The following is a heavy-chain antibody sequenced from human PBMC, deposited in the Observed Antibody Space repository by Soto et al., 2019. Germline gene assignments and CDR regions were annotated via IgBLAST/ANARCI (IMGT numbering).Heavy chain of an antibody. D-gene: IGHD5-12*01. CDR2: ISPDNGNT. CDR3: ATALGYSGYAAMDV. CDR1: GYTFTIYG. V-gene: IGHV1-18*01. Sequence: QVQLVQSGGEVKKPGASVKVSCKSSGYTFTIYGINWVRQAPGQGLEWMGWISPDNGNTNYAQKLQGRVTMTTDTPTSTAYMELRSLRSADTAVSYCATALGYSGYAAMDVWGQGTTVTVSS. J-gene: IGHJ6*02.